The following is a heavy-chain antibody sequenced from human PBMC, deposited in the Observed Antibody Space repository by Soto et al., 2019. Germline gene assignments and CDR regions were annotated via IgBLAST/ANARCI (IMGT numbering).Heavy chain of an antibody. J-gene: IGHJ5*02. CDR2: ISSRGSTI. CDR1: GFTFSDYY. D-gene: IGHD2-15*01. CDR3: ARQVVVVVAATPAAGWFDP. Sequence: QVQLVESGGGLVKPGVSLRLSCAASGFTFSDYYMSWIRQAPGKGLEWVSYISSRGSTIYYADSVKGRFTISRDNAKNSLYLQMNSLRAEDTAVYYCARQVVVVVAATPAAGWFDPWGQGTLVTVSS. V-gene: IGHV3-11*01.